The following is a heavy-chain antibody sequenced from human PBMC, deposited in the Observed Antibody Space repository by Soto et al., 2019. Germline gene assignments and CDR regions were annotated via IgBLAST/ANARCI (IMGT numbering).Heavy chain of an antibody. V-gene: IGHV5-10-1*04. CDR2: IDPSDSYT. Sequence: GESLKVSCKGSGYSFTTYWISWVRQMPGKGMEWMGRIDPSDSYTNYSPSFQGQVTISADKSISTAYLQWSSLKASDTAMYYCARTVSSRITIFGVVRPYGMDVWGQGTTVTVSS. J-gene: IGHJ6*02. CDR3: ARTVSSRITIFGVVRPYGMDV. CDR1: GYSFTTYW. D-gene: IGHD3-3*01.